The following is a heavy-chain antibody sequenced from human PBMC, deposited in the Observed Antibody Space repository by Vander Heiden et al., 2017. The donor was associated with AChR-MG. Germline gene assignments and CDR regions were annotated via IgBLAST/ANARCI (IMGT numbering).Heavy chain of an antibody. J-gene: IGHJ6*02. CDR2: ISSSGSTI. CDR1: GFTSSSDE. D-gene: IGHD4-17*01. V-gene: IGHV3-48*03. Sequence: EVQLVESGGGLVQPGGSLRLSCAASGFTSSSDEMNWVRQAPGKGLEWVSYISSSGSTIYYADSVKGRFTISRDNAKNSLYLQMNSLRAEDTAVYYCARDLFSTVTTFYGMDVWGQGTTVTVSS. CDR3: ARDLFSTVTTFYGMDV.